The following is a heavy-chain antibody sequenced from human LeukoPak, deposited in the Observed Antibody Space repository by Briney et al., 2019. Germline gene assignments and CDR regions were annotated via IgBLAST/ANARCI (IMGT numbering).Heavy chain of an antibody. CDR2: IYYSGST. CDR3: ARHGITGTVDY. Sequence: SETLSPTCTVSGGSISSYYWSWIRQPPGKGLEWIGYIYYSGSTNYNPSLKSRVTISVDTSKNQFSLKLSSVTAADTAVYYCARHGITGTVDYWGQGTLVTVSS. D-gene: IGHD1-20*01. V-gene: IGHV4-59*01. J-gene: IGHJ4*02. CDR1: GGSISSYY.